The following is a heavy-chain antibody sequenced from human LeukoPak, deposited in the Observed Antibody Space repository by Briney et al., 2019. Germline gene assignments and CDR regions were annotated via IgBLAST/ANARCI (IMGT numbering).Heavy chain of an antibody. Sequence: ASVKVSCKDSGYTFTSYDINWVRQATGQGLEWMGWMNPNSGNTGYAQKFQGRLTMTRDTSTSTVYMELSSLRSEDTATHFCARAGGYYLGYFDLWGQGTLVTVSS. V-gene: IGHV1-8*02. D-gene: IGHD3-22*01. CDR3: ARAGGYYLGYFDL. J-gene: IGHJ4*02. CDR1: GYTFTSYD. CDR2: MNPNSGNT.